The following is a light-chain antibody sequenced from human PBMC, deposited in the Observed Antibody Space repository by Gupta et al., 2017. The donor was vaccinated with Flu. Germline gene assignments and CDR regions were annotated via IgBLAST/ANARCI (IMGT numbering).Light chain of an antibody. J-gene: IGKJ1*01. CDR2: GAS. CDR3: QRYDDWPGT. V-gene: IGKV3-15*01. CDR1: TSVSSD. Sequence: ERVITLSPATLSVTPGERATLSCRASTSVSSDLAWYQQKPGQAPRLLIYGASTRATGVPARFSGDGYGTDFTLTISSLESEDFAVYYCQRYDDWPGTFGQGTKVEIK.